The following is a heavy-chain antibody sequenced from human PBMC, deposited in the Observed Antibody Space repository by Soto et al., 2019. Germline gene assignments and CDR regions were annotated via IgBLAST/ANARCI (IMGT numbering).Heavy chain of an antibody. V-gene: IGHV3-33*01. CDR2: IWYDGSNK. CDR3: AREGTMVRGVTSYNWFDP. J-gene: IGHJ5*02. D-gene: IGHD3-10*01. CDR1: GFTFSSYG. Sequence: GGSLRLSCAASGFTFSSYGMHWVRQAPGKGLEWVAVIWYDGSNKYYADSVKGRFTISRDNSKNTLYLQMNSLRAEDTAVYYCAREGTMVRGVTSYNWFDPWGQGTLVTVSS.